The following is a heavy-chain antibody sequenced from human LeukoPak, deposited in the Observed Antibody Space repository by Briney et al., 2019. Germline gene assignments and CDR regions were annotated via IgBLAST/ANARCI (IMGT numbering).Heavy chain of an antibody. CDR2: IYSGGST. V-gene: IGHV3-53*01. J-gene: IGHJ3*02. CDR1: GITVGSNY. CDR3: ARDLAHTQSFDI. Sequence: GGSLRLSCAASGITVGSNYMNWVRQAPGKGLEWVSVIYSGGSTYYADSVKGRFTISRDNSKNTVYLQMNSLRAEDTAVYYCARDLAHTQSFDIWGRGTMVTVSS. D-gene: IGHD2-2*02.